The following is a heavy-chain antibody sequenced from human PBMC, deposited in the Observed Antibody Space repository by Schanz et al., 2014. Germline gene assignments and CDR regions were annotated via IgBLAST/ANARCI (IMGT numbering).Heavy chain of an antibody. CDR2: VSRSTPDI. V-gene: IGHV3-48*01. D-gene: IGHD3-22*01. CDR3: AKDISDTSGKDDY. Sequence: EVQLVESGGGLVQPGGSLRLSCAASGITFSSYSMNWVRQAPGKGLEWVSYVSRSTPDIYYADSVKGRFTISRDNAENTLFLQMNSLRVEDSAIYYCAKDISDTSGKDDYWGQGTLVTVSS. J-gene: IGHJ4*02. CDR1: GITFSSYS.